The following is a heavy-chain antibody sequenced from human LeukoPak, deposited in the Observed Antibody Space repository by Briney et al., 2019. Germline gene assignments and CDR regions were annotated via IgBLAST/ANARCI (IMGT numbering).Heavy chain of an antibody. CDR3: TTKTLRLGELSFQIDY. CDR1: GFTFSGSA. Sequence: GGSLRLSCAASGFTFSGSAMHWVRQASGKGLEWVGRIRSKANSYATAYAAPVKGRFTISRDDSKNTAYLQMNSLKTEDTAVYYCTTKTLRLGELSFQIDYWGQGTLVTVSS. J-gene: IGHJ4*02. D-gene: IGHD3-16*02. V-gene: IGHV3-73*01. CDR2: IRSKANSYAT.